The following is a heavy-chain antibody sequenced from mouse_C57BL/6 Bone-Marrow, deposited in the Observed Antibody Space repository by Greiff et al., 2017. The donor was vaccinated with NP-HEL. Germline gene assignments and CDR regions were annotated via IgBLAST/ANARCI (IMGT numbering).Heavy chain of an antibody. CDR2: IRLKSDNYAT. Sequence: EVKLMESGGGLVQPGGSMKLSCVASGFTFSNYWMNWVRQSPEKGLEWVAQIRLKSDNYATHYAESVKGRFTISRDDSKSSVYLQMNNLRAEDTGIYYCTVTVYYYGSSPYYYAMDYWGQGTSVTVSS. J-gene: IGHJ4*01. V-gene: IGHV6-3*01. D-gene: IGHD1-1*01. CDR3: TVTVYYYGSSPYYYAMDY. CDR1: GFTFSNYW.